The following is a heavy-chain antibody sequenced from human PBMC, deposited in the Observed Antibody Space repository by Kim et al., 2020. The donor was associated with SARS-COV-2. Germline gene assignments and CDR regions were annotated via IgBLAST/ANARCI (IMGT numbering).Heavy chain of an antibody. CDR2: IYYSGST. V-gene: IGHV4-39*01. CDR3: ARHGATYCGGDCYNWF. J-gene: IGHJ5*01. CDR1: GGSISSSSYY. D-gene: IGHD2-21*01. Sequence: SETLCLTCTVSGGSISSSSYYWGWIRQPPGKGLEWIGSIYYSGSTYYNPSLKSRVTISVDTSKNQFSLKLSSVTAADTAVYYCARHGATYCGGDCYNWF.